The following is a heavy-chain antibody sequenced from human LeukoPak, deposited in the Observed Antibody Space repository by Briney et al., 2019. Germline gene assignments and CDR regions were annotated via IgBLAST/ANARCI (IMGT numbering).Heavy chain of an antibody. Sequence: PGGSLRLSCAASRFAFNTFGMSWVRQAPGKGLEWVSAISNSGSNTYYADSVKGRFTISRDNSKNTLYLQMNSLRAEDTAVYYCARYSGDDPYYYYYYMDVWGKGTTVTISS. CDR2: ISNSGSNT. CDR3: ARYSGDDPYYYYYYMDV. J-gene: IGHJ6*03. V-gene: IGHV3-23*01. CDR1: RFAFNTFG. D-gene: IGHD5-12*01.